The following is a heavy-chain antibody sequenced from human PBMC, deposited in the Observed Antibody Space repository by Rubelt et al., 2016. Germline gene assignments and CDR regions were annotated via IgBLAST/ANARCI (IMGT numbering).Heavy chain of an antibody. D-gene: IGHD3-10*01. CDR2: ISSSSSLI. CDR3: ARHLSGNFYYGMDV. CDR1: GFTFGGYS. Sequence: VRPGGSLRLSCAASGFTFGGYSMNWLRQAPGKGLEWVSYISSSSSLIYYADSVKGRFTISRDNAKNSLYLQMNSLRAADTAVYYCARHLSGNFYYGMDVWGQGTTVTVSS. J-gene: IGHJ6*02. V-gene: IGHV3-48*04.